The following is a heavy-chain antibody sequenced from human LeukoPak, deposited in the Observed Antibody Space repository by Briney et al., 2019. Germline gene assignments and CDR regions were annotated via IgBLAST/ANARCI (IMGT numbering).Heavy chain of an antibody. V-gene: IGHV3-30*03. D-gene: IGHD3-10*01. CDR3: ARDRYYGSGRYNYFDY. Sequence: GGSLRLSCAASGFTFSSYGMHWVRQAPGKGLEWVAVISYDGSNKYYADSVKGRFTISRDNSKNTLYLQVNSLRAEDTAVYYCARDRYYGSGRYNYFDYWGQGTLVTVSS. CDR2: ISYDGSNK. J-gene: IGHJ4*02. CDR1: GFTFSSYG.